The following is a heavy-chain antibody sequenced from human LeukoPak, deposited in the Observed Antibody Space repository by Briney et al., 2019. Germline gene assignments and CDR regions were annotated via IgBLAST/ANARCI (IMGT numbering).Heavy chain of an antibody. J-gene: IGHJ4*02. CDR2: ISGSGGST. CDR1: GFTFSSYA. D-gene: IGHD2-2*01. Sequence: GGSLRLSCAASGFTFSSYAMNWVRQAPGKGLEWVSAISGSGGSTYYTDSVKGQFTISRDNSNNTLYLQMNSLRAEDTAVYYCASGVVPVAMWIVYWGQGTLVTVSS. CDR3: ASGVVPVAMWIVY. V-gene: IGHV3-23*01.